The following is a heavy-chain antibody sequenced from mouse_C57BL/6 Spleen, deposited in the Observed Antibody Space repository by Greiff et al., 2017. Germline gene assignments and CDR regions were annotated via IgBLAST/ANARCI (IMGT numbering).Heavy chain of an antibody. V-gene: IGHV1-82*01. CDR3: ARENDPGDYFDY. CDR2: IYPGDGDT. D-gene: IGHD2-3*01. Sequence: QVQLKQSGPELVKPGASVKISCKASGYAFSSSWMNWVKQRPGKGLEWIGRIYPGDGDTNSNGKFKGKATLTADKSSSTAYMQLSSLTSEDSAVYFCARENDPGDYFDYWGQGTTLTVSS. J-gene: IGHJ2*01. CDR1: GYAFSSSW.